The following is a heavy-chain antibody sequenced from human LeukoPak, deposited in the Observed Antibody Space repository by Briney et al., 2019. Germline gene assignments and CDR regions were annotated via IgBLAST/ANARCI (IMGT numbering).Heavy chain of an antibody. Sequence: ASVKVSCKASGYTFTNYDINGVRQATGQGLEWMGYKNPNSGNSAYAQKFQGRVTITTDASITTAYMELSGLRSQDTALYYCAREGLDYWGQGTLVNVSS. CDR2: KNPNSGNS. J-gene: IGHJ4*02. CDR3: AREGLDY. V-gene: IGHV1-8*01. CDR1: GYTFTNYD.